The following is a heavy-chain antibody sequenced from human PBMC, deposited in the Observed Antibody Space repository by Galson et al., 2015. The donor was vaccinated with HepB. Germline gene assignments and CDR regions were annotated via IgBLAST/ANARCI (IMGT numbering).Heavy chain of an antibody. CDR2: MNPNSGNT. CDR1: GYTFTSYD. Sequence: VKVSCKASGYTFTSYDINWVRQATGQGLEWMGWMNPNSGNTGYAQKFQGRVTMTRNTSISTAYMELSSLRSEDTAVYYCARGYSEDDAFDIWGQGTMVTVSS. J-gene: IGHJ3*02. D-gene: IGHD2-21*01. CDR3: ARGYSEDDAFDI. V-gene: IGHV1-8*01.